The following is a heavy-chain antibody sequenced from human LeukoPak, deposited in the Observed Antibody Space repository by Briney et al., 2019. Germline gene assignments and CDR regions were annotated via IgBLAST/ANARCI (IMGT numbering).Heavy chain of an antibody. CDR1: GFTFSSYG. J-gene: IGHJ4*02. CDR3: ARGRSTSWMSSMGY. Sequence: GRSLRLSCAASGFTFSSYGMHWVRQAPGKGLEWVAVIWYDGSNKYYADSVKGRFTISRDNAKNSLYLQMNSLRAEDTAVYYCARGRSTSWMSSMGYWGQGTLVTVSS. CDR2: IWYDGSNK. D-gene: IGHD2-2*01. V-gene: IGHV3-33*01.